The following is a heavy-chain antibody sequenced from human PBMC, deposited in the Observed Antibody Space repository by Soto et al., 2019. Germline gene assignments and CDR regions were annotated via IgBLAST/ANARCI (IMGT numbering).Heavy chain of an antibody. Sequence: ESGGGGVQPGRSLRLSCAASGFTFSSYAMHWVRQAPGKGLEWVAVISYDGSNKYYADSVKGRFTISRDNSKNTLYLQMTSLRAEDTAVYYCARAVTATIRYYGMDVWGQGTTVTVSS. D-gene: IGHD2-21*02. CDR3: ARAVTATIRYYGMDV. V-gene: IGHV3-30-3*01. CDR2: ISYDGSNK. CDR1: GFTFSSYA. J-gene: IGHJ6*02.